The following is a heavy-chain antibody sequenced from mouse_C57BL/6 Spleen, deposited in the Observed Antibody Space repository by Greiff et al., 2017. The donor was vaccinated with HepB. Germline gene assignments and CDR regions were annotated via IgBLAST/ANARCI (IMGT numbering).Heavy chain of an antibody. CDR1: GFTFSSYG. J-gene: IGHJ4*01. CDR3: ARHVGKGLYMAMDY. CDR2: ISSGGSYH. V-gene: IGHV5-6*01. D-gene: IGHD1-3*01. Sequence: EVMLVESGGDLVKPGGSLKLSCAASGFTFSSYGMSWVRQTPDKRLEWVATISSGGSYHYYPDSVKGRFTISRDNAKNTLYLQMSSLKSEDTAMYYCARHVGKGLYMAMDYWGQGTSVTVSS.